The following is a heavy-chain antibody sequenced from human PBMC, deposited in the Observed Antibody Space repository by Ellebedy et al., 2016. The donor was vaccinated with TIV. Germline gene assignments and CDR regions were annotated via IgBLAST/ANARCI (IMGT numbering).Heavy chain of an antibody. CDR3: ARAVLGHFDY. D-gene: IGHD3-16*01. CDR2: ISSSSSYI. Sequence: GGSLRLSCAASGFTFSSYSMNWVRQAPGKGLEWVSSISSSSSYIYYADSVKGRFTLSRDNAKNSLYLQINSLRAEDTAVYYCARAVLGHFDYWGQGTLVTVSS. J-gene: IGHJ4*02. V-gene: IGHV3-21*04. CDR1: GFTFSSYS.